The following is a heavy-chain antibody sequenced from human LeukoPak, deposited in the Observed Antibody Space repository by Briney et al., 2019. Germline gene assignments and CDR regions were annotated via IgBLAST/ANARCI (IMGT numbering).Heavy chain of an antibody. D-gene: IGHD1-26*01. CDR3: AKVSAWALVGATYFDY. Sequence: GGSLRLSCAASGFTFSSYAMSWVRQAPGEGLEWVSSISGNSGSTYYADSVKGRFTISRDNSKNTVYLQMNSLRAEDTAVYYCAKVSAWALVGATYFDYWGQGTLVTVSS. CDR2: ISGNSGST. V-gene: IGHV3-23*01. J-gene: IGHJ4*02. CDR1: GFTFSSYA.